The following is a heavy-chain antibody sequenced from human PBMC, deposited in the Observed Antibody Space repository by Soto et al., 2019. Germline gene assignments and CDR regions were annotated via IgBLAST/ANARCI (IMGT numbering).Heavy chain of an antibody. V-gene: IGHV3-7*01. Sequence: GGSLRLSCTTSGFAFSSYWMAWVRQAPGRGPEWVANMKQDGTEKYYLDSVKGRFSISRDNAQNSVYLQMNSLRAEDTAIYYCARDPCYYCGMDVWGQETAVTAP. CDR3: ARDPCYYCGMDV. CDR2: MKQDGTEK. CDR1: GFAFSSYW. J-gene: IGHJ6*02.